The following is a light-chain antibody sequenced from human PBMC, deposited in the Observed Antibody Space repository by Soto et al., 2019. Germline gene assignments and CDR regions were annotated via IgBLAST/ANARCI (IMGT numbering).Light chain of an antibody. CDR1: QSVSSNY. CDR2: GAS. Sequence: ALTQTPSTLSLSLGERATLSCRASQSVSSNYLAWYQQKPGQAPRLLIYGASTRATGIPDRFSGSGSGTDFTLTISRLEHEDAAVYYCQQYGSSPPWTFGQGTKVDIK. CDR3: QQYGSSPPWT. V-gene: IGKV3-20*01. J-gene: IGKJ1*01.